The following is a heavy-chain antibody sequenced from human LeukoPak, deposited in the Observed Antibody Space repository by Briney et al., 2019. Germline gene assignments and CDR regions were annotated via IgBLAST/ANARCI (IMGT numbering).Heavy chain of an antibody. CDR1: GGSISSSSYY. Sequence: SETLSLTCTVSGGSISSSSYYWGWIRQPPGKGLEWIGSIYYSGSTYYNPSLKSRVTISVDTSKNQFSLKLSSVTAADTAVYYCARIVGRRLYYYYYMDVWGKGTTVTVSS. CDR2: IYYSGST. D-gene: IGHD1-26*01. CDR3: ARIVGRRLYYYYYMDV. V-gene: IGHV4-39*07. J-gene: IGHJ6*03.